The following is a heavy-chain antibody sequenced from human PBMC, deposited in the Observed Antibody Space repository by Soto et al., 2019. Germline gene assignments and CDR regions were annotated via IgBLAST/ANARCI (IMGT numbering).Heavy chain of an antibody. CDR2: INLRSGST. CDR1: GYTFSGFY. J-gene: IGHJ4*02. CDR3: SRGTQHLLN. V-gene: IGHV1-46*01. D-gene: IGHD5-18*01. Sequence: QEQLEQSGAEVKKPGASVKVSCKASGYTFSGFYMHWVRQAPGQGVEWMGLINLRSGSTSYAQNFQGRITMTRDTSTSTVYMELSSLRFEDTAVYYCSRGTQHLLNWGQGTLVTVSP.